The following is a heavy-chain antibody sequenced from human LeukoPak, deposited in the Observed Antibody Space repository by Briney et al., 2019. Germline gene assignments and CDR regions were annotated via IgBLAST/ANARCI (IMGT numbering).Heavy chain of an antibody. Sequence: PSETLSLTCTVSGGSISSCYWSWIRQPPGKGLEWIGYIYYSGSTNYNPSLKSRVTISVDTSKNQFSLKLSSVTAADTAVYYCAGVSRYFDWLSSAPKRWFDPWGQGTLVTVSS. CDR1: GGSISSCY. D-gene: IGHD3-9*01. CDR2: IYYSGST. J-gene: IGHJ5*02. CDR3: AGVSRYFDWLSSAPKRWFDP. V-gene: IGHV4-59*01.